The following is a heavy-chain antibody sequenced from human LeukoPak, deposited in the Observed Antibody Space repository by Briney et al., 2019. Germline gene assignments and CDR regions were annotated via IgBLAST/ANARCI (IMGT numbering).Heavy chain of an antibody. CDR3: ASFSSDYYYYGMDV. V-gene: IGHV3-23*01. D-gene: IGHD3-22*01. CDR2: ISDSGGST. CDR1: GSTFSSYA. Sequence: GGSLRLSCAASGSTFSSYAMSWVRQAPGKGLEWVSAISDSGGSTYYADSLKGRFTISRDNAKNSLYLQMNSLRAEDTAVYYCASFSSDYYYYGMDVWGQGTTVTVSS. J-gene: IGHJ6*02.